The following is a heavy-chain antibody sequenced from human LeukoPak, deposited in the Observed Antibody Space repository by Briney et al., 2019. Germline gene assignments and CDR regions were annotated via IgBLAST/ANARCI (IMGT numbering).Heavy chain of an antibody. D-gene: IGHD1-26*01. J-gene: IGHJ3*02. CDR1: GGSISSYY. CDR2: IFHTGNT. V-gene: IGHV4-59*08. CDR3: ARHGSYSFGI. Sequence: SETLSLTCTVSGGSISSYYWSWIRQPPGQGLEWIGQIFHTGNTNYNPSLKSRVTISIDKSKNQLSLIVSSVTAADTAVYFCARHGSYSFGIWGQGTMVTVSS.